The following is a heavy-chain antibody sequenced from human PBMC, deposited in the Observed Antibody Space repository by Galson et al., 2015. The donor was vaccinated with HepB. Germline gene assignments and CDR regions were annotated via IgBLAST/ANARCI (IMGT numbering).Heavy chain of an antibody. Sequence: SLRLSCAASGCTFSSYGINWVRHAPGQGLEWVAVISYDVSIKSYADSVKGRFTISRDNPKNTLYLQMNSLRAEDTAVYYCAKALYVSRGADAFDIWGQGTMVTVSS. CDR3: AKALYVSRGADAFDI. CDR2: ISYDVSIK. V-gene: IGHV3-30*18. CDR1: GCTFSSYG. J-gene: IGHJ3*02. D-gene: IGHD3-10*02.